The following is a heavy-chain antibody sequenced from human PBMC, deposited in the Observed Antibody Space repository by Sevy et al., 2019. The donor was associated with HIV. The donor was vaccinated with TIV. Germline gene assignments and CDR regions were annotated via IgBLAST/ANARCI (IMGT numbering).Heavy chain of an antibody. CDR1: GFTFSSYT. CDR3: ATDHGYCSGGSCYSGDY. V-gene: IGHV3-21*06. J-gene: IGHJ4*02. Sequence: GGSLRLSCSASGFTFSSYTMIWVRQAPGRGLEWVSASSGTGSYIYYADSVKDRLTITRNNAKNLQYMQMNSLRAEDTAVYYCATDHGYCSGGSCYSGDYWGQGTLVTVSS. CDR2: SSGTGSYI. D-gene: IGHD2-15*01.